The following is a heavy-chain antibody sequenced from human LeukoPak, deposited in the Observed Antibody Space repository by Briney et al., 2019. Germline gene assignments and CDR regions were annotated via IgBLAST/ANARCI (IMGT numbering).Heavy chain of an antibody. CDR3: ARGVYSGSSPTADDAFDI. CDR1: GGSISSSTYY. D-gene: IGHD1-26*01. V-gene: IGHV4-39*07. Sequence: PSETLSLTCTVSGGSISSSTYYWGWIRQPPGKGLEWIGSIDYSGSTYYNPSLKSRVTISVDTSKNQFSLKLSSVTAADTAVYYCARGVYSGSSPTADDAFDIWGQGTMVTVSS. J-gene: IGHJ3*02. CDR2: IDYSGST.